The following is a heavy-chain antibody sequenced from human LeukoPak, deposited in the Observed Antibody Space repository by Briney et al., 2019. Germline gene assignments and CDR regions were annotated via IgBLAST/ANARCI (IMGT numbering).Heavy chain of an antibody. CDR3: ARQRYDFWSGYYTDYYYYYYMDV. V-gene: IGHV4-39*01. J-gene: IGHJ6*03. CDR1: GGSISSSSYY. CDR2: IYYSGST. D-gene: IGHD3-3*01. Sequence: PSETLSLTCTVSGGSISSSSYYWGWIRQPPGKGLEWIGSIYYSGSTYYNPSLKSRVTISVDTSKNQFSLKLSSVTAADTAVYYCARQRYDFWSGYYTDYYYYYYMDVWGKGTTVTVPS.